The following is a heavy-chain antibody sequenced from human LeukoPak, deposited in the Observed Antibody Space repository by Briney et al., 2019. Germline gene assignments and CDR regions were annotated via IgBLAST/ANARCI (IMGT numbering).Heavy chain of an antibody. CDR3: ARDRLPSNWNDRESRHWFDP. D-gene: IGHD1-1*01. J-gene: IGHJ5*02. V-gene: IGHV3-48*01. CDR2: ISSSSSTI. Sequence: GGSLRLPCAASGFTFSSYCMNWVRQAPGKGLEWVSYISSSSSTIYYADSVKGRFTTSRDNAKNSLYLQMNSLRAEDTAVYYCARDRLPSNWNDRESRHWFDPWGQGTLVTVSS. CDR1: GFTFSSYC.